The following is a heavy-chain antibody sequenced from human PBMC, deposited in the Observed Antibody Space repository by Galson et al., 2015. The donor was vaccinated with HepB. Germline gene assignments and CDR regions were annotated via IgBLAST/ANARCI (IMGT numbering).Heavy chain of an antibody. CDR2: ISSSGSYT. Sequence: SLRLSCAASGFTLSNYSMNWVRQAPGKGLEWVSSISSSGSYTYYSDSVKGRFTISRDNAKNSLFLQMNSLRAGDTALYYCATSLAVALPGYWGQGTLVTVSS. D-gene: IGHD6-19*01. V-gene: IGHV3-21*01. CDR1: GFTLSNYS. CDR3: ATSLAVALPGY. J-gene: IGHJ4*02.